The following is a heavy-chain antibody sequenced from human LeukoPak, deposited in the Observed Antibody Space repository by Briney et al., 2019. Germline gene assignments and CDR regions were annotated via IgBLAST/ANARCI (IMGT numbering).Heavy chain of an antibody. D-gene: IGHD6-19*01. J-gene: IGHJ4*02. CDR3: AKVRDSTGWGTLFGY. CDR2: ITSGGNI. CDR1: GFTFNNYA. Sequence: PGGCLRLSCAASGFTFNNYAMNWVRQAPGKGLEWVSGITSGGNIYYTDTVKGRFTISRDTSKSTLFLQMNSLRAEDTAVYYCAKVRDSTGWGTLFGYWGQGTLVTVSS. V-gene: IGHV3-23*01.